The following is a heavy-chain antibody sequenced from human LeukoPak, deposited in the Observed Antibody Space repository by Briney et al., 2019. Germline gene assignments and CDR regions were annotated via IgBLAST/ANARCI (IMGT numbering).Heavy chain of an antibody. CDR1: GFTFNTYS. J-gene: IGHJ5*01. CDR2: ISSNSTYI. CDR3: ATGEVWFAS. D-gene: IGHD1-26*01. V-gene: IGHV3-21*06. Sequence: GGSLGLSCAASGFTFNTYSMNWVRQAPGKGLEWVSSISSNSTYIYYADSLKGRFTISRDNAKNSLYLQMNSLRAEDTAVYYCATGEVWFASWGQGTLVTVSA.